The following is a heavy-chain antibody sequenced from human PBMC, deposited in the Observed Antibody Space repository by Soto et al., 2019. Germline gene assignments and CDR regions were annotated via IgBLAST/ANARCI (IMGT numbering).Heavy chain of an antibody. Sequence: GGSLRLSCAASGFTFSIYAMSWVRQAPGKGLEWVSTISGSGGSTNYADSVKGRFTISRDNSKNTRYLQMNSQRAEDTAVYYCAKVGAAADDYYHYYMDVWGKGTTVTVSS. D-gene: IGHD6-13*01. CDR2: ISGSGGST. J-gene: IGHJ6*03. CDR3: AKVGAAADDYYHYYMDV. V-gene: IGHV3-23*01. CDR1: GFTFSIYA.